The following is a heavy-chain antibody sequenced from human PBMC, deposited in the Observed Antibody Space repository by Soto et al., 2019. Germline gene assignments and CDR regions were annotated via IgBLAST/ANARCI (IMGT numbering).Heavy chain of an antibody. CDR1: GFTFSSYA. V-gene: IGHV3-23*01. D-gene: IGHD4-17*01. J-gene: IGHJ4*02. CDR2: VSGTGSRT. CDR3: AKGHGDWGGNYLNS. Sequence: EVQLLESGGGWVQPGGSLRLSCAASGFTFSSYARTWVRQAPGKGLEWVSSVSGTGSRTDYADSVKGRFTISRDNAKNTLYLQMNSLRADETAVYFCAKGHGDWGGNYLNSWGQGTLVTVSS.